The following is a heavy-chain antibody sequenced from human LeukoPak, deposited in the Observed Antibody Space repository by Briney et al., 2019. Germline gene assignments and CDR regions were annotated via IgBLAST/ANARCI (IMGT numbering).Heavy chain of an antibody. CDR3: AKLGINCTDY. V-gene: IGHV3-30*02. CDR1: GFSFSSYE. J-gene: IGHJ4*02. Sequence: GGSLRLSCAASGFSFSSYEMNWVRQAPGKGLEWVAFIRYDGSNKYYADSVKGRFTISRDNSKNTLFLQMNSLRAEDTAVYYCAKLGINCTDYWGQGTLVTVSS. D-gene: IGHD2-8*01. CDR2: IRYDGSNK.